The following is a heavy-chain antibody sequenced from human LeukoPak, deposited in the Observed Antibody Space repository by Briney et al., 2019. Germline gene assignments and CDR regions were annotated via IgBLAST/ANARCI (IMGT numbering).Heavy chain of an antibody. D-gene: IGHD3-22*01. CDR1: GGSISPWY. CDR3: ARSYYYDSSGYPGALGY. V-gene: IGHV4-59*08. CDR2: IYYSGST. J-gene: IGHJ4*02. Sequence: SETLSLTCTVSGGSISPWYWSWIRQSPGKGLEWIGYIYYSGSTNYNPSLKSRVTISVDTSKNQFSLKLSSVTAADTAVYYCARSYYYDSSGYPGALGYWGQGTLVTVSS.